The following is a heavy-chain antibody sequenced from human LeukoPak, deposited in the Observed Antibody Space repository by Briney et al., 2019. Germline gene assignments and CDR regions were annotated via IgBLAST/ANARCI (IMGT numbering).Heavy chain of an antibody. J-gene: IGHJ4*02. CDR1: GGSISSSSYY. CDR3: ARFEVVAALFDY. V-gene: IGHV4-39*01. CDR2: IYYSGST. Sequence: SETLSLTCTVSGGSISSSSYYWGWIRQPPGKGLEWIGSIYYSGSTYYNPSLKSRVTISVDTSKNQFSLKLSSVTAADTAVYYCARFEVVAALFDYWGQGTLVTVSS. D-gene: IGHD2-15*01.